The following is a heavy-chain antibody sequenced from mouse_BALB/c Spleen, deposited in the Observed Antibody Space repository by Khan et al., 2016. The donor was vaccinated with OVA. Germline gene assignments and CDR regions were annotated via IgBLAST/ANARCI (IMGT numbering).Heavy chain of an antibody. CDR1: GYSITSDYA. CDR3: ARVYGGDFDY. Sequence: DVQLQESGPGLVKPSQSLSLTCTVTGYSITSDYAWNWIRQFPGNKLEWMGYISYSGNTKYNPSLKSRISITRDTSKNQFFLQLNSVTIEDTATYYCARVYGGDFDYWDQGTTLTVSS. D-gene: IGHD1-1*01. CDR2: ISYSGNT. J-gene: IGHJ2*01. V-gene: IGHV3-2*02.